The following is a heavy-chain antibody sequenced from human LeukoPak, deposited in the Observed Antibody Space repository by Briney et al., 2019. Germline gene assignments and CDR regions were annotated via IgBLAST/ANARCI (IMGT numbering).Heavy chain of an antibody. CDR1: GFTFSSYS. CDR3: ARDWAYSRFAVVGGPPYYYYYMDV. J-gene: IGHJ6*03. D-gene: IGHD1-26*01. Sequence: GGSLRLSCAASGFTFSSYSMNWVRQAPGKGLEWVSYISSSSGTIYYADSVKGRFTISRDNAKNSLYLQMNSLRAEDTAVYYCARDWAYSRFAVVGGPPYYYYYMDVWGKGTTVTVSS. CDR2: ISSSSGTI. V-gene: IGHV3-48*01.